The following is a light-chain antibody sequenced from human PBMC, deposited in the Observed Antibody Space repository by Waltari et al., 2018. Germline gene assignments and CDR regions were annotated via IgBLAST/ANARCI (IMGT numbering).Light chain of an antibody. CDR1: NSNIGSNY. Sequence: QSVLTQPPSASGAPGQRVTISCSGGNSNIGSNYLFWYQQLPGTAPKLLIYRYDQRPSGVADRCSGSKSGTSASLAITGLLSEDEAEYYCAAWDDSLNSRVFGGGTKLTVL. V-gene: IGLV1-47*01. CDR2: RYD. J-gene: IGLJ3*02. CDR3: AAWDDSLNSRV.